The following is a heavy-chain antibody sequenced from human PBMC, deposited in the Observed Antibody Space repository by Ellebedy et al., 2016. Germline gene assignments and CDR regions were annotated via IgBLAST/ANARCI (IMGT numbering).Heavy chain of an antibody. CDR1: GGSISSSNW. V-gene: IGHV4-4*02. D-gene: IGHD2-2*01. J-gene: IGHJ6*02. CDR3: ARDKVDCSSTNCYDSGRGYYYGMDV. CDR2: IYHSGIT. Sequence: SETLSLTCVVSGGSISSSNWWSWVRQPTGKGLEWIGKIYHSGITNYSPSLKSRVTISVDKSKNQFSLKLTSVTAADTAVYYCARDKVDCSSTNCYDSGRGYYYGMDVWGQGTTVTVSS.